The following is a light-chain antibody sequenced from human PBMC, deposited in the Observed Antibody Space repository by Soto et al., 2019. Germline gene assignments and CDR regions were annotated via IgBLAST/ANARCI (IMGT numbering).Light chain of an antibody. Sequence: QSVLTQSPSASGTPGQRVSISCSGSSSNIGSNTVSWYQHVPGTAPKLLIYSNDQRPSAVPGRFSGSKSGSSASLAIRGLQSEDEADYYCATWDDSLNVVFGGGTKLTVL. CDR3: ATWDDSLNVV. CDR2: SND. V-gene: IGLV1-44*01. CDR1: SSNIGSNT. J-gene: IGLJ3*02.